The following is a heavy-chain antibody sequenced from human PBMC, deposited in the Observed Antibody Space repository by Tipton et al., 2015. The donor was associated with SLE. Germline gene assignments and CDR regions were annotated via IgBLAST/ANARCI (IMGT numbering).Heavy chain of an antibody. Sequence: SLRLSCAASGFTFSSYAMSWVRQAPGKGLEWVANIKQDGSEKYYVDSVKGRFTISRDNAKNSLYLQMNSLRAEDTAVYYCARDHYDFWSGYPDAFDIWGQGTMVTVSS. CDR1: GFTFSSYA. D-gene: IGHD3-3*01. CDR3: ARDHYDFWSGYPDAFDI. J-gene: IGHJ3*02. CDR2: IKQDGSEK. V-gene: IGHV3-7*03.